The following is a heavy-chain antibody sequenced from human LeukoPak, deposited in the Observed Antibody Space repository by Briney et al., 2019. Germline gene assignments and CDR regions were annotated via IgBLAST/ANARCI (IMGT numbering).Heavy chain of an antibody. Sequence: PGGSLRLSCAASGFTFSSYAMSWVRQAPGKGLEWVSAISGSGGSTYYADSVKGRFTISRDNSKNTLYLQTNSLRAEDTAVYYCAKDPSDPLNYYDSSGSYGMDVWGQGTTVTVSS. V-gene: IGHV3-23*01. J-gene: IGHJ6*02. CDR3: AKDPSDPLNYYDSSGSYGMDV. D-gene: IGHD3-22*01. CDR1: GFTFSSYA. CDR2: ISGSGGST.